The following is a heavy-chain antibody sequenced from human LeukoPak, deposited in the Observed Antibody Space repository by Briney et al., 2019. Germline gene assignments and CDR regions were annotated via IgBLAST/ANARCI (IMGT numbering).Heavy chain of an antibody. V-gene: IGHV1-69*13. J-gene: IGHJ5*02. D-gene: IGHD5-12*01. CDR1: GGTFSSYA. Sequence: SVKVSCKASGGTFSSYAIIWVRQAPGQGLEWMGGIIPIFGTANYAQKFQGRVTITADESTSTAYMELSSLRSEDTAVYYCARVSDIVATIYGRFDPWGQGTLVTVSS. CDR2: IIPIFGTA. CDR3: ARVSDIVATIYGRFDP.